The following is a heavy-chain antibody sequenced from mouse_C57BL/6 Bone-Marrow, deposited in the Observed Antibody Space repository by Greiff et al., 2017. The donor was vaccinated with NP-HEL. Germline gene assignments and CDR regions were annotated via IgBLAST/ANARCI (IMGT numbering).Heavy chain of an antibody. J-gene: IGHJ3*01. CDR3: ARPIITTVVGGFAY. V-gene: IGHV5-6*01. CDR1: GFTFSSYG. CDR2: ISSGGSYT. Sequence: EVQLQESGGDLVKPGGSLKLSCAASGFTFSSYGMSWVRQTPDKRLEWVATISSGGSYTYYPDSVKGRFTISRDNAKNTLYLQMSSLKSEDTAMYYCARPIITTVVGGFAYWGQGTLVTVSA. D-gene: IGHD1-1*01.